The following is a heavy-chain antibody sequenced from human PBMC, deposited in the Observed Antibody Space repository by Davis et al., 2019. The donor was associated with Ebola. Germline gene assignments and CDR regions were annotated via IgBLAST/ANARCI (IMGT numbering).Heavy chain of an antibody. Sequence: GGSLRLSCAASGFTFSSYAMHWVRQAPGKGLEWVSGISGSGGSTDYADSVKGRFTISRDNSKNTLYLQMNSLRAEDTAVYYCTKSGLSFGVVKYHYGMDVWGKGTTVTVSS. J-gene: IGHJ6*04. D-gene: IGHD3-3*01. V-gene: IGHV3-23*01. CDR1: GFTFSSYA. CDR2: ISGSGGST. CDR3: TKSGLSFGVVKYHYGMDV.